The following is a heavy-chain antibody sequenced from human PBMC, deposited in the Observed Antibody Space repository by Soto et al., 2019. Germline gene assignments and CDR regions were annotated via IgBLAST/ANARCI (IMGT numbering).Heavy chain of an antibody. V-gene: IGHV3-53*01. CDR2: IWSAGLI. J-gene: IGHJ6*02. CDR3: AREAPMDV. Sequence: VGSLRLSCAASGFTVSSKYMSWVRQAPGKGLEWVSIIWSAGLIYYADSVRGRFTISRDISKNILYLEMTSLRADDTAVYYCAREAPMDVWGQGTTVTVSS. CDR1: GFTVSSKY.